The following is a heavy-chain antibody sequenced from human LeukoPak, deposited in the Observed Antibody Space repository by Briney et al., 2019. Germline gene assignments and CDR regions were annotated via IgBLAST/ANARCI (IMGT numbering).Heavy chain of an antibody. D-gene: IGHD2-2*01. J-gene: IGHJ4*02. CDR1: GFTFGDYA. V-gene: IGHV3-49*03. CDR2: IRSKAYGGTT. CDR3: TRGGDCSSTSCFDY. Sequence: GGSLRLSCTASGFTFGDYAMSWFRQAPGKGLEWVGFIRSKAYGGTTEYAASVKGRFTILRDDSKSIAYLQMNSLKTEDTAVYYCTRGGDCSSTSCFDYWGQGTLVTVSS.